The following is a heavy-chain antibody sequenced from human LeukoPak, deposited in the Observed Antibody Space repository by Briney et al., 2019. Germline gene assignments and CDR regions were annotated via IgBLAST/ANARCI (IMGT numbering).Heavy chain of an antibody. Sequence: GGSLRLSCAASGFTFSSYGMHWVRQAPGKGLEWVAVVWSDGSKKYSADSVKGRITISRDDSKNTLYLQMNSLRAEDTAVYYCARGVGYYDSSGTIDFWGQGTLVTVS. V-gene: IGHV3-33*01. J-gene: IGHJ4*02. D-gene: IGHD3-22*01. CDR2: VWSDGSKK. CDR3: ARGVGYYDSSGTIDF. CDR1: GFTFSSYG.